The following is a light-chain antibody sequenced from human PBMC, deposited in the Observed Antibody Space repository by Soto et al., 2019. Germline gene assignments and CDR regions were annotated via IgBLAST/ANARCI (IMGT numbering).Light chain of an antibody. J-gene: IGLJ1*01. CDR2: DVS. V-gene: IGLV2-14*03. Sequence: QSVLTQPASVSGSPGQSITISCTGTSSDVGGYNYVSWYQQHPDKAPRLMIYDVSNRPSGVSDRFSGSKSGDTASLTISGLQAEEEADYYCTSLTGRHTYVFGTGTKVTVL. CDR1: SSDVGGYNY. CDR3: TSLTGRHTYV.